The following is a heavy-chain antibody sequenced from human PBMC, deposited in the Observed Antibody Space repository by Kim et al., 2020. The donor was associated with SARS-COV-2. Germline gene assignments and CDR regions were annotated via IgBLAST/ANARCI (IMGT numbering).Heavy chain of an antibody. CDR1: GFTFSSYA. Sequence: GGSLRLSCAASGFTFSSYAMSWVRQAPGKGLEWVSAISGSGGSTYYADSVKGRFTISRDNSKNTLYLQMNSLRAEDTAVYYCAKGVIIGGWYGDYFDYWGQGTLVTVSS. J-gene: IGHJ4*02. CDR2: ISGSGGST. V-gene: IGHV3-23*01. D-gene: IGHD6-19*01. CDR3: AKGVIIGGWYGDYFDY.